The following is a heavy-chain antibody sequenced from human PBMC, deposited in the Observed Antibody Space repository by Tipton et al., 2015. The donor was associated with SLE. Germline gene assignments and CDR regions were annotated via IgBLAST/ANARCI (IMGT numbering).Heavy chain of an antibody. Sequence: SLRLSCAASGFTFSSYAMHWVRQAPGKGLEWVAVISYDGSNKYYADSVKGRFTFSRDNVNNTLYLQMNSLRVEDTAIYYCADLWFTRKWFDPWGQGTLVTVSS. J-gene: IGHJ5*02. CDR2: ISYDGSNK. V-gene: IGHV3-30*04. CDR3: ADLWFTRKWFDP. D-gene: IGHD3-10*01. CDR1: GFTFSSYA.